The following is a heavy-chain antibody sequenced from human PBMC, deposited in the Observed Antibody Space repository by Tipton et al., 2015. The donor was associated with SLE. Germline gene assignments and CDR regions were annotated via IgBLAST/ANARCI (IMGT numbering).Heavy chain of an antibody. CDR2: IYYSGST. Sequence: LRLSCAVYGGSITSSSYYWAWIRQSPGEGVEWIGSIYYSGSTYYNPSLKSRVTISVDTSKNQFSLKLSSVTAADTAVYYCARHARYYFDYWGQGTLVTVSS. D-gene: IGHD2-15*01. J-gene: IGHJ4*02. CDR3: ARHARYYFDY. CDR1: GGSITSSSYY. V-gene: IGHV4-39*01.